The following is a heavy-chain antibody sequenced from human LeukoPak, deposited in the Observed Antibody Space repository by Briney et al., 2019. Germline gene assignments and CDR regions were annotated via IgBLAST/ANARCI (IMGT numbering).Heavy chain of an antibody. D-gene: IGHD2-2*01. CDR1: GFSFRSYD. CDR3: ARDGEYCTSTGCYYPF. J-gene: IGHJ4*02. V-gene: IGHV3-23*01. CDR2: ISSSGDNT. Sequence: PGGSLRLSCAASGFSFRSYDMSWVRQAPGKGLEWVSGISSSGDNTYYADPVKGRFTISRDNSKNTLYLQMNSLRAEDTAVYYCARDGEYCTSTGCYYPFWGQGTLVTVSS.